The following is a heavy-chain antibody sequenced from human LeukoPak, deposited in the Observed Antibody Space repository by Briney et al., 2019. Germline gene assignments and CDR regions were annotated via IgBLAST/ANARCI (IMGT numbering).Heavy chain of an antibody. CDR1: GGSISSGGYS. CDR3: ASSSVVVPAFDY. CDR2: INHSGST. J-gene: IGHJ4*02. Sequence: SETLSLTCAVAGGSISSGGYSWSWIRQPPGKGLEWIVYINHSGSTYYNPSLKSRVTISVDRSKNQFSLKLSSVTAADTAVYYCASSSVVVPAFDYWGQGTLVTVSS. V-gene: IGHV4-30-2*01. D-gene: IGHD2-2*01.